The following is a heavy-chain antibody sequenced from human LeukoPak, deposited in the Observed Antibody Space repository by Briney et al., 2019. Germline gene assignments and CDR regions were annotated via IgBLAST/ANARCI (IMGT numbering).Heavy chain of an antibody. V-gene: IGHV1-69*04. D-gene: IGHD4-17*01. CDR1: GVTDNIDYA. CDR3: SPTGHDYVWFGP. Sequence: SVKVSCKAPGVTDNIDYAFIWARQAPGQGRQWMGRIMPFLGVLKYAPPFLGRLPFTADKSTRTMFMELYNLRFDDTAIYYCSPTGHDYVWFGPWGQGTPVTVSS. J-gene: IGHJ5*02. CDR2: IMPFLGVL.